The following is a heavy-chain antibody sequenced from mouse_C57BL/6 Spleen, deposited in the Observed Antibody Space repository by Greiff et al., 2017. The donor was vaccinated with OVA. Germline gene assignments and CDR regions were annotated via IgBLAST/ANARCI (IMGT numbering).Heavy chain of an antibody. J-gene: IGHJ2*01. CDR2: ISYDGSN. Sequence: EVQLQQSGPGLVKPSQSLSLTCSVTGYSITSGYYWNWIRQFPGNKLEWMGYISYDGSNNYNPSLKNRISITRDTSKNQFFLKLNSVTTEDTATYYCARDQDYSNYVDYWGQGTTLTVSS. CDR1: GYSITSGYY. D-gene: IGHD2-5*01. CDR3: ARDQDYSNYVDY. V-gene: IGHV3-6*01.